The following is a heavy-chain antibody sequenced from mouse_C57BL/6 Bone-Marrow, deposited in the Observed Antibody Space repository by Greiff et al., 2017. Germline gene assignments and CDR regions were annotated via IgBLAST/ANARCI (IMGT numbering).Heavy chain of an antibody. CDR2: IYPGDGDT. Sequence: VQRVESGPELVKPGASVKISCKASGYAFSSSWMNWVKQRPGKGLEWIGRIYPGDGDTNYNGKFKGKATLTADKSSSTAYMQLSSLTSEDSAVYFCARLPGYFDYWGQGTTLTVSS. CDR3: ARLPGYFDY. CDR1: GYAFSSSW. V-gene: IGHV1-82*01. J-gene: IGHJ2*01.